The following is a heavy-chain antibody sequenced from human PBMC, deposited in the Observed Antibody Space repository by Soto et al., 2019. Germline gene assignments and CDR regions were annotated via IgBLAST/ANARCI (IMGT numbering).Heavy chain of an antibody. CDR3: AKDLPPGTIYYYYYGMDV. Sequence: PGGSLRLSCAASGFTFSSYGMHWVRQAPGKGLEWVAVISYDGSNKYYADSVKGRFTISRDNSKNTLYLQMNSLRAEDTAVYYCAKDLPPGTIYYYYYGMDVWGQGTTVTVSS. J-gene: IGHJ6*02. CDR2: ISYDGSNK. CDR1: GFTFSSYG. V-gene: IGHV3-30*18. D-gene: IGHD1-1*01.